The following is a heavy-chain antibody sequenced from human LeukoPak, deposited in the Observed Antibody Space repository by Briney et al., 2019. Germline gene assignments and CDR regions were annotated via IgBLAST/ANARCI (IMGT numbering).Heavy chain of an antibody. CDR3: ARRSTYGFFDS. D-gene: IGHD4-17*01. Sequence: SETLSLTCTVSGASVSSNYWDWIRQPPGKGLEWIGYIYYSGTTHYNPSLKSRVTISVDTSKNQFSLKLSSVTAADTALYYCARRSTYGFFDSWGQGTLITVSS. V-gene: IGHV4-59*08. J-gene: IGHJ4*02. CDR1: GASVSSNY. CDR2: IYYSGTT.